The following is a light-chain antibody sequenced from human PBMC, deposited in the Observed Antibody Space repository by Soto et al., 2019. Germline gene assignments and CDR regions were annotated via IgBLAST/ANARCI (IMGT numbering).Light chain of an antibody. CDR2: GAS. CDR3: QQYGSSLWT. Sequence: EIVLTQSPGTLSLSPGERATLSCRASQSVSSSYLAWYQQKPGQAPSLLIYGASSRATGIPDRFSGSGSVTDFTLTISRLDPEDFAVYYCQQYGSSLWTVGQGTNVEIK. J-gene: IGKJ1*01. V-gene: IGKV3-20*01. CDR1: QSVSSSY.